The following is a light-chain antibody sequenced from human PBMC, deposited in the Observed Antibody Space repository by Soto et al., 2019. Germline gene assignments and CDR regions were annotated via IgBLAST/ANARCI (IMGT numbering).Light chain of an antibody. CDR2: KAF. V-gene: IGKV1-5*03. Sequence: DIQMTQSPSTLSASVGDRVTITCRASQSISSWLAWYQQKPGKAPKLLIYKAFSLESGVPSRFSGSGSGTEFTLTISSLQPDDFATYYCLQYNSLWTFGQGTKVEIK. CDR3: LQYNSLWT. CDR1: QSISSW. J-gene: IGKJ1*01.